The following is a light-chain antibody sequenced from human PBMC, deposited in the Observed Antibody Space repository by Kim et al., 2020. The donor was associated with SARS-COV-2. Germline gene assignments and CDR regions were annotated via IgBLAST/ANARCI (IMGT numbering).Light chain of an antibody. CDR3: QAWDSDTAVV. Sequence: SYELTQPPSVSVSPGQTASITCSGDELGDKYVFWYQQKPGQSPVLVIYQDTKRPSGIPERFSASNSGNTATLTISGAQATDEADYYCQAWDSDTAVVFGEGTQLTVL. CDR1: ELGDKY. V-gene: IGLV3-1*01. CDR2: QDT. J-gene: IGLJ2*01.